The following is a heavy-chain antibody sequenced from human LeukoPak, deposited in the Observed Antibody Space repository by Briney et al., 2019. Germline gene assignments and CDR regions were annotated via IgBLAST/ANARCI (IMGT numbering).Heavy chain of an antibody. CDR1: GFTFSIYG. D-gene: IGHD2-2*01. J-gene: IGHJ4*02. CDR2: ISYDGSNK. Sequence: GGSLRLSCAASGFTFSIYGMHWVRQAPGKGLEWVAVISYDGSNKYYADSVKGRFTISRDNSKNTLYLQMNSLRAEDTAVYYCAKERIRLGYCSSTSCSDFDYWGQGTLVTVSS. CDR3: AKERIRLGYCSSTSCSDFDY. V-gene: IGHV3-30*18.